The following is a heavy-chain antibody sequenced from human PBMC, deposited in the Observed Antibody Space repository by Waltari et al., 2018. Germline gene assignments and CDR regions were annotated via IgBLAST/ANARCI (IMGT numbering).Heavy chain of an antibody. CDR3: ARSIVGATTGFDY. Sequence: QLQLQESGPGLVKPSETLSLTCTVSGGSISSSSYYWGWIRQPPGKGLEWIGSIYYSGGTYYNPSLNSRVTISVDTSKNQFSLKLSSVTAADTAVYYCARSIVGATTGFDYWGQGTLVTVSS. CDR1: GGSISSSSYY. D-gene: IGHD1-26*01. V-gene: IGHV4-39*01. J-gene: IGHJ4*02. CDR2: IYYSGGT.